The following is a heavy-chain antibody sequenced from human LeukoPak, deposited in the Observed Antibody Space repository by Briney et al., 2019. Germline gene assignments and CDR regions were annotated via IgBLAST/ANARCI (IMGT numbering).Heavy chain of an antibody. V-gene: IGHV4-59*01. J-gene: IGHJ4*02. D-gene: IGHD6-19*01. CDR2: IDYSGNT. CDR3: AREGKLTGYFGGLGFNH. Sequence: SETLSLTCTVSGGSISSYYWSWIRQAPGKGLEWIANIDYSGNTIYNPALKSRVTMSVDTSKNQFSLNLTSVTAADTAVYYCAREGKLTGYFGGLGFNHWGQGILVTVSS. CDR1: GGSISSYY.